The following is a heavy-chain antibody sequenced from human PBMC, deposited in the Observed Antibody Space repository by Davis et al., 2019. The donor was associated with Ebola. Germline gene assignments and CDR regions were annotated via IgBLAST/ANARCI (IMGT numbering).Heavy chain of an antibody. CDR3: ARDYDFWSGQYDYYGMDV. V-gene: IGHV3-33*01. J-gene: IGHJ6*02. CDR1: GFTFSSYG. D-gene: IGHD3-3*01. Sequence: GESLKISCAASGFTFSSYGMHWVRQAPGKGLEWVAVIWYDGSNKYYADSVKGRFTISRDNSKNTLYLQMNSLRAEDTAVYYCARDYDFWSGQYDYYGMDVWGQGTTVTVSS. CDR2: IWYDGSNK.